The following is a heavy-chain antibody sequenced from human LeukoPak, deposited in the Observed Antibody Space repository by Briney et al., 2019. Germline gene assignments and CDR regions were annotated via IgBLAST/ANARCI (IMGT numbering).Heavy chain of an antibody. Sequence: GGSLRLSCAASGFTFSSYWMHWVRQPPGKGLVWVSRIKNDGSTTTYADSVKGRFTVSRDNAKNTLYLQMNSLRAEDTAVYYCARGSSMLRGPLVIYYFDFWGQGTLVTVSS. CDR2: IKNDGSTT. V-gene: IGHV3-74*01. CDR1: GFTFSSYW. J-gene: IGHJ4*02. CDR3: ARGSSMLRGPLVIYYFDF. D-gene: IGHD3-10*01.